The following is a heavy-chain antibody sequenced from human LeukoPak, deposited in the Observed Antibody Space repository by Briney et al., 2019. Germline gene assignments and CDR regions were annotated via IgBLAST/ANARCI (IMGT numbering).Heavy chain of an antibody. CDR3: ANGGFGELPFDY. D-gene: IGHD3-10*01. CDR1: GFTFSSYA. J-gene: IGHJ4*02. CDR2: ISGSGGST. Sequence: PGRSLRLSCAASGFTFSSYAMSWVRQAPGKGLEWVSAISGSGGSTYYADSVKGRFTISRDNSKNTLYLQMNSLRAEDTAVYYCANGGFGELPFDYWGQGTLVTVSS. V-gene: IGHV3-23*01.